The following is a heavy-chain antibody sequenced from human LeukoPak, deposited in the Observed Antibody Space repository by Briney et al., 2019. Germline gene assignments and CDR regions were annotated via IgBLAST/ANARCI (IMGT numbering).Heavy chain of an antibody. CDR3: AKDNEITYYDILTGLWYFDN. J-gene: IGHJ4*02. CDR2: ISGSGGST. Sequence: GGSLRLSCAASGFTFSSYAMSWVRQAPGKGLEWVSAISGSGGSTYYADSVKGRFTISRDNSKNTLYLQMNSLRAEDTAVYYCAKDNEITYYDILTGLWYFDNWGQGTLVTVSS. CDR1: GFTFSSYA. V-gene: IGHV3-23*01. D-gene: IGHD3-9*01.